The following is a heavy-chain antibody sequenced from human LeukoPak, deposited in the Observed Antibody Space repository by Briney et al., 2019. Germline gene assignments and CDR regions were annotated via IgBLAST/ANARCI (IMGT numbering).Heavy chain of an antibody. CDR1: GFTFSSYG. D-gene: IGHD6-13*01. Sequence: GRSLRLSCAASGFTFSSYGMHWVRQAPGKGLEWVAVIWYDGSNKYYADSVKGRFTISRDNSKNTLYLQMNSLRAEDTAVYYCARDRIAAAEGWVYDYYYYGMDVWGQGTTVTVSS. J-gene: IGHJ6*02. V-gene: IGHV3-33*01. CDR3: ARDRIAAAEGWVYDYYYYGMDV. CDR2: IWYDGSNK.